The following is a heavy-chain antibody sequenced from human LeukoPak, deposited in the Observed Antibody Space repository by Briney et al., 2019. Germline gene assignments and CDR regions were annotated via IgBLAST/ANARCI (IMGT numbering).Heavy chain of an antibody. V-gene: IGHV3-7*01. CDR3: EVYSA. CDR1: GSFTFSNYW. CDR2: INQDGSRI. J-gene: IGHJ1*01. D-gene: IGHD4-11*01. Sequence: GGSLRLSCAASGSFTFSNYWMNWLRQAPGKGLEWVANINQDGSRIYYVDFVEGRFTISRDNAKNSLYLQMNSLRAGDTAVYYCEVYSAWGQGTLVTVSS.